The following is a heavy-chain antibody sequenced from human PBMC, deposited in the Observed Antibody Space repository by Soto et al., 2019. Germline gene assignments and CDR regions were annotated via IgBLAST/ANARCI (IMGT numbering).Heavy chain of an antibody. V-gene: IGHV4-59*01. CDR2: VHHSGST. J-gene: IGHJ4*02. D-gene: IGHD6-19*01. Sequence: QVQLQESGPGLVKPSETLSLTCTVSGGSMITYYWSWIRQSPGKGLEWIGYVHHSGSTLYNPSLRNRATVSLDRSNNQCFLKLTSVTAADTAFFYCAREVRHGSDWYWDYWGQGILVTVSS. CDR1: GGSMITYY. CDR3: AREVRHGSDWYWDY.